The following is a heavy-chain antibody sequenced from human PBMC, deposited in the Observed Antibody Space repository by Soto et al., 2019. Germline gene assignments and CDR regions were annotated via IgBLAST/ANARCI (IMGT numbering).Heavy chain of an antibody. D-gene: IGHD3-3*01. J-gene: IGHJ5*02. V-gene: IGHV1-69*13. CDR3: ARVPYFWSGYFYWFDP. CDR1: GGTFSSYA. CDR2: IIPIFGTA. Sequence: SVKVSCKASGGTFSSYAISWVRQAPGQGLEWMGGIIPIFGTANYAQKFQGRVTITADESTSTAYMELSSLRSEDTAVYYCARVPYFWSGYFYWFDPWGKGTLVTVSS.